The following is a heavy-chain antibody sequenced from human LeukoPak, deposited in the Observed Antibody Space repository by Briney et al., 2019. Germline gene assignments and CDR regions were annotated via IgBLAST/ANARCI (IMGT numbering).Heavy chain of an antibody. V-gene: IGHV3-7*03. CDR2: IKQDGSEK. CDR1: GFTFSSYW. CDR3: ARWAVAGIAGWFDP. J-gene: IGHJ5*02. D-gene: IGHD6-19*01. Sequence: GRSLRLSCAASGFTFSSYWMSWVRQAPGKGLEWVANIKQDGSEKYYVDSVKGRFTISRDNAKNSLYLQMNSLRAEDTAVYYCARWAVAGIAGWFDPWGQGTLVTVSS.